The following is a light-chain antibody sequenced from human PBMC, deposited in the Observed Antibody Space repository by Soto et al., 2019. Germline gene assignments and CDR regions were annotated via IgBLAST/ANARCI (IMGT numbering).Light chain of an antibody. CDR1: SSNVGSNT. CDR3: ASWEDSLNGWV. CDR2: SDD. Sequence: QYVLTQPPSASGTPGQRVTISCSGSSSNVGSNTVSWYQQLPGTAPKVLIYSDDQRPSGVPDRFSGSRSGSSASLAISGLQSGDEADYYCASWEDSLNGWVIGGGTKVTVL. V-gene: IGLV1-44*01. J-gene: IGLJ3*02.